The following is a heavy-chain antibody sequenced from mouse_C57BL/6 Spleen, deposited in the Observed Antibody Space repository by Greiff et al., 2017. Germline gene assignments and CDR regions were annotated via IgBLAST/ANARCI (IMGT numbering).Heavy chain of an antibody. D-gene: IGHD3-3*01. CDR1: GYAFTNYL. CDR2: SNPGSGGT. V-gene: IGHV1-54*01. J-gene: IGHJ2*01. CDR3: TRSRTGDYFDS. Sequence: QVQLKASGAELVRPGTSGMVSCKASGYAFTNYLIEWVKPRPGQGLEWTGVSNPGSGGTNYNEKFKGKATLTAGKSSSTAYMQLSSLTTEVSAVYGCTRSRTGDYFDSRGQSTTHTDSS.